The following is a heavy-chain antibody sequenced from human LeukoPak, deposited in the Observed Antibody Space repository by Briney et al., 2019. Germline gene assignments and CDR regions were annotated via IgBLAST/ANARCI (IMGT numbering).Heavy chain of an antibody. V-gene: IGHV3-7*01. D-gene: IGHD6-13*01. Sequence: GGSLRLSCAASGFIFSSYWMTWVRQAPGKGLEWVANMKYDGSEKYYVDSVKGRFTISRDNAKNSLYLQMNSLRAEDAAVYYCARDIEAAGLFLDHWGQGTLLTVSS. CDR3: ARDIEAAGLFLDH. CDR1: GFIFSSYW. CDR2: MKYDGSEK. J-gene: IGHJ4*02.